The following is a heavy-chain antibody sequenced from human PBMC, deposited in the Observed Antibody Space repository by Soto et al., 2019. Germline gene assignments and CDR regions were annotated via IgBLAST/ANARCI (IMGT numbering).Heavy chain of an antibody. CDR3: ARDGPDIVVVVAVDAFDI. Sequence: ASVKVSCKASGYTFYNYGITWVRQAPGHGLEWMGWISPYNYFTNYDQNFQGRVTMTTESSTSTAYLELRSLRSDDTAVFYCARDGPDIVVVVAVDAFDIWGQGTMVTVSS. V-gene: IGHV1-18*01. CDR2: ISPYNYFT. J-gene: IGHJ3*02. CDR1: GYTFYNYG. D-gene: IGHD2-15*01.